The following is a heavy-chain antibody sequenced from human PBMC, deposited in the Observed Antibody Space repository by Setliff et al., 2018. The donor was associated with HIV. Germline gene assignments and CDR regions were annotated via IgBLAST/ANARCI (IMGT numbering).Heavy chain of an antibody. CDR2: IYSTGST. Sequence: SETLSLTCSVSGGSISRHNWSWIRQPPGTGLEWVGYIYSTGSTNYNPSLKSRVTISVDTSKNQFSLKLSSVTAADTAVYYCARVGGVATMFYYYYMDVWGKGTTVTVSS. J-gene: IGHJ6*03. D-gene: IGHD5-12*01. V-gene: IGHV4-59*08. CDR1: GGSISRHN. CDR3: ARVGGVATMFYYYYMDV.